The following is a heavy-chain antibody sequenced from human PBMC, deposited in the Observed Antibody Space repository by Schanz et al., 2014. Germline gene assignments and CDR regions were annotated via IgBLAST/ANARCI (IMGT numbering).Heavy chain of an antibody. D-gene: IGHD2-2*01. CDR1: GFTFKDYN. CDR2: ISSTGSYR. CDR3: GRDYHSYIDN. Sequence: QVQLVESGGALVRPGGSRGLSGTASGFTFKDYNMKGIRRAPGKGLEWVSDISSTGSYREYADSVKGRFTISRDNAKNSLFLQMNSLRAEDTAVYYCGRDYHSYIDNWGQGTLVTVSS. V-gene: IGHV3-11*06. J-gene: IGHJ4*02.